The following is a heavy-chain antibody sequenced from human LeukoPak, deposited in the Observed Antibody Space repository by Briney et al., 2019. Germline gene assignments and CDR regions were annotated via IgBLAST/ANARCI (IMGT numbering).Heavy chain of an antibody. Sequence: GASVKVSCKASGGTFSSYAISWVRQAPGQGLEWMGGIIPIFGTANYAQKFQGRVTITADKSTSTAYMELSSLRSEDTAVYYCARGIAAAETPGGFDYWGQGTLVTVSS. J-gene: IGHJ4*02. CDR2: IIPIFGTA. V-gene: IGHV1-69*06. CDR1: GGTFSSYA. D-gene: IGHD6-13*01. CDR3: ARGIAAAETPGGFDY.